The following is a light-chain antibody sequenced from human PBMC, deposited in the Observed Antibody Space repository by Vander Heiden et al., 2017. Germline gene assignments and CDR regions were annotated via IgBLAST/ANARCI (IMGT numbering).Light chain of an antibody. CDR1: QIVNNY. CDR3: QQRSSWPYT. V-gene: IGKV3-11*01. CDR2: DAF. Sequence: ENLLTQSPATLSLSPGERVILSCRASQIVNNYLAWYQQKPGLAPRLLIYDAFNRATGIPARFSGSGSGKDFTLTIDSLEPEDFAVYYCQQRSSWPYTFGQGTKLEIK. J-gene: IGKJ2*01.